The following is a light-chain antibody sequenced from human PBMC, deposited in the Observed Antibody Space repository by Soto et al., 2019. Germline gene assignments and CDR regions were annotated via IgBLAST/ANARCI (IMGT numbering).Light chain of an antibody. CDR1: SSDVGGYNY. CDR2: DVT. CDR3: CSYAGCYTFGV. J-gene: IGLJ1*01. V-gene: IGLV2-11*01. Sequence: SVLTQPRSVSGSPGQSVTISCTGTSSDVGGYNYVSWYQQHPGKAPKLMIYDVTKRPSGVPDRFSGSNSGNTASLTISGLQDEDEADYYSCSYAGCYTFGVFGKGTKDTV.